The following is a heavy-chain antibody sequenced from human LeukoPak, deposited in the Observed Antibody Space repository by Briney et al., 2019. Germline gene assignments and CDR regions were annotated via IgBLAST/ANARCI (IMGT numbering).Heavy chain of an antibody. J-gene: IGHJ4*02. CDR1: GGSFSGYY. D-gene: IGHD3-22*01. V-gene: IGHV4-34*01. CDR2: INHSGST. CDR3: ARRSRGYYDSSGYYSY. Sequence: KSSETLSLTCAVYGGSFSGYYWSWIRQPPGKGPEWIGEINHSGSTNYNPSLKSRVTISVDTSKNQFSLKLSSVTAADTAVYYCARRSRGYYDSSGYYSYWGQGTLVTVSS.